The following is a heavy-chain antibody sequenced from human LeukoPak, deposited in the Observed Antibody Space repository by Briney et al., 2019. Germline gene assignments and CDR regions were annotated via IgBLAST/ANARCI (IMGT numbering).Heavy chain of an antibody. V-gene: IGHV3-23*01. D-gene: IGHD4-17*01. CDR2: ISGSGGST. CDR3: AKEGYGDYTYYYYYGMDV. CDR1: GFTFSSYA. J-gene: IGHJ6*02. Sequence: GGSLRLSCAASGFTFSSYAISWVRQAPGEGLEWVSAISGSGGSTYYADSVKGRFTISRDNSKNTLYLQMNSLRAEDTAVYYCAKEGYGDYTYYYYYGMDVWGQGTTVTVSS.